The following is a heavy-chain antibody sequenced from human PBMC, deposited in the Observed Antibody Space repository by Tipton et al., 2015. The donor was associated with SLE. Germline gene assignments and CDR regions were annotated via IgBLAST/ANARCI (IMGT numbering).Heavy chain of an antibody. V-gene: IGHV3-48*03. CDR1: GFTFSSYE. CDR3: AREGEPRPSGLDY. D-gene: IGHD3-16*01. J-gene: IGHJ4*02. Sequence: SLRLSCAASGFTFSSYEMNWIRQAPGKGLEWISYISSSGDTIFYADSVKGRFTISRDNAKNSLYLQMNSLRADDTAVYYCAREGEPRPSGLDYWGQGTLVTVSS. CDR2: ISSSGDTI.